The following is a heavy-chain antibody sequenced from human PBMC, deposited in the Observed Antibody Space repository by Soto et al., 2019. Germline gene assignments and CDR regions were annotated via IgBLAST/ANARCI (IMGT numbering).Heavy chain of an antibody. CDR1: GFTFSSYA. D-gene: IGHD6-6*01. CDR3: AKIEYSSSWVNYYYGMDV. V-gene: IGHV3-23*01. CDR2: ISGSGGST. Sequence: LRLSCAASGFTFSSYAMSWVRQAPGKGLEWVSAISGSGGSTYYADSVKGRFTISRDNSKNTLYLQMNSLRAEDTAVYYCAKIEYSSSWVNYYYGMDVWGQGTTVTVSS. J-gene: IGHJ6*02.